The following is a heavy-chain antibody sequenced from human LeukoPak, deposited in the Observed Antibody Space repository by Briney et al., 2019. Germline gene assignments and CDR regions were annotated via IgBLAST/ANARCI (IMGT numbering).Heavy chain of an antibody. CDR2: INPSGGGT. V-gene: IGHV1-46*01. CDR1: GYSLINYY. Sequence: GASVKVSFKASGYSLINYYIHWVRQAPGQGLEWMGIINPSGGGTSYARKFQGRVTMTRDMSTSTVYMDLNSVASEDAAVYYCARAWEAVAGNYGVIDYWGQGTLVTVSS. D-gene: IGHD1-7*01. J-gene: IGHJ4*02. CDR3: ARAWEAVAGNYGVIDY.